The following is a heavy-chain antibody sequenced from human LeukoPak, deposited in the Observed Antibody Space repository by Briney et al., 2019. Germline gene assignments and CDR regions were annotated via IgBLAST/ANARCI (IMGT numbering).Heavy chain of an antibody. CDR2: ISTSGGRT. CDR1: GFTFSNYT. V-gene: IGHV3-23*01. J-gene: IGHJ4*02. Sequence: GGSLRLSCAASGFTFSNYTMNWVRQAPGKGLEWVSVISTSGGRTYYADSVKGRFTISRDNSKNTLFLQMNSLRAEDTAVCYCAKRVGATTRAVDFWGQGTLVTVSS. D-gene: IGHD1-26*01. CDR3: AKRVGATTRAVDF.